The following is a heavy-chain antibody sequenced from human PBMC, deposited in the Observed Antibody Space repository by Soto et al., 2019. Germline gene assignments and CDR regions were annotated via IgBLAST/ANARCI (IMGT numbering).Heavy chain of an antibody. CDR1: GYSFTSYW. CDR3: ASQGYDYIWGSYRGGYYFDY. V-gene: IGHV5-51*01. Sequence: GESLKISCKGSGYSFTSYWIGWVRQMPGKGLEWMGIIYPGDSDTRYSPYFQGQVTISADKSISTAYLQWSSLKASDTAMYYCASQGYDYIWGSYRGGYYFDYWGQGTLVTVSS. J-gene: IGHJ4*02. CDR2: IYPGDSDT. D-gene: IGHD3-16*02.